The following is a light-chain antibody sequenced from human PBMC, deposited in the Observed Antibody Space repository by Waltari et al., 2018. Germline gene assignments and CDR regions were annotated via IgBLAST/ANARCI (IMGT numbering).Light chain of an antibody. V-gene: IGLV2-14*01. Sequence: QSALTQPASVSGSPGQSITISCTGTSSDVGAYNYVSWYQQHPGKAPNLIIYEVSNRPSGVSSRFSGSKSGNTASLTISGLQAEDEADYYCSSYTSSSTLGFGGGTKLTVL. CDR1: SSDVGAYNY. J-gene: IGLJ2*01. CDR2: EVS. CDR3: SSYTSSSTLG.